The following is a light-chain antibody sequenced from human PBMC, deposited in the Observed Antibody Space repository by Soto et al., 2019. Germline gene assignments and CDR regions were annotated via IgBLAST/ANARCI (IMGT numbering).Light chain of an antibody. CDR3: QQRSNRPYT. V-gene: IGKV3-11*01. CDR1: QSVSSY. CDR2: DAS. J-gene: IGKJ2*01. Sequence: EIVLTQSPATLSLSPGERATLSCRASQSVSSYLAWYQQKPGQAPRLLIYDASNRATGIPARFSGSGSGTDFTLTISSLEPEDFAVYYCQQRSNRPYTFGQGTKLEIE.